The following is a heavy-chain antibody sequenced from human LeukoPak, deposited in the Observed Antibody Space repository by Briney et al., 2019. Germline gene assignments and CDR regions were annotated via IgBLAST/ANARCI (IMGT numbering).Heavy chain of an antibody. V-gene: IGHV3-NL1*01. D-gene: IGHD3-22*01. J-gene: IGHJ3*02. CDR3: AKDGDYYDNPYAFDI. Sequence: GGSLRLSCAASGFTFSSYSMNWVRQAPGKGLEWVPSIGAGDKYTYYGDSVKGRFTISRDNSKNTLYLQMNSLRAEDTAVYYYAKDGDYYDNPYAFDIWGQGTMVTVSS. CDR1: GFTFSSYS. CDR2: IGAGDKYT.